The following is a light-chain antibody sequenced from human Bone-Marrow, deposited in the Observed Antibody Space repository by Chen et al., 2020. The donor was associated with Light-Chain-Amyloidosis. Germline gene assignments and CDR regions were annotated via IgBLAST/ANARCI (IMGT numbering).Light chain of an antibody. Sequence: QSVLTQPPSASGTPGQRVTISCYGASSNVGINNLYWYQPFPGAAPNLLIHWNNPRPSGFPARFSASTSGSSAFPAISGLRSEDEADYYFAAWDGILSGYVFGTGTKVIVL. V-gene: IGLV1-47*01. CDR1: SSNVGINN. CDR3: AAWDGILSGYV. CDR2: WNN. J-gene: IGLJ1*01.